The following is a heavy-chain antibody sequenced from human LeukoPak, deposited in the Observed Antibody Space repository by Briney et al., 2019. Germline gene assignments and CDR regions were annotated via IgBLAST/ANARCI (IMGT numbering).Heavy chain of an antibody. CDR3: ARGENNYGYHYFDY. Sequence: PGGSLRLSCAACGFTFSSYDMHWVRQAPGKGLEWVSSISRSSNYIYYADSVKGRFTISRDNAKNSLYLQINSLRAEDTSVYYCARGENNYGYHYFDYWGQGTLVTVSS. V-gene: IGHV3-21*01. CDR1: GFTFSSYD. D-gene: IGHD5-24*01. J-gene: IGHJ4*02. CDR2: ISRSSNYI.